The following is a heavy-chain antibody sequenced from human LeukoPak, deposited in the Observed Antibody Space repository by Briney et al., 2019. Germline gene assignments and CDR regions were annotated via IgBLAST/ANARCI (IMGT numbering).Heavy chain of an antibody. D-gene: IGHD3-16*02. Sequence: PSETLSLTCAVYGGSFSGYYWSWIRQPPGKGLEWIGEINHSGSTNYNPSLKSRVTISVDTSKNQFSLKLSSVTAADTAVYYCARGGYYDYVWGSYRYEYFDYWGQGTLVTVSS. J-gene: IGHJ4*02. V-gene: IGHV4-34*01. CDR3: ARGGYYDYVWGSYRYEYFDY. CDR1: GGSFSGYY. CDR2: INHSGST.